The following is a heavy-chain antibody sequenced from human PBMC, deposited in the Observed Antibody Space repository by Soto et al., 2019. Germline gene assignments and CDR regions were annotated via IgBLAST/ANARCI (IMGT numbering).Heavy chain of an antibody. Sequence: QVQLVQSGAEVKKPGSSVKVSYKASGGTFSSYTISWVRQAPGQGLEWMGRIIPILGIANYAQKFQGRVTITADKSTSTAYMELSSLRSEDTAVYYCARDHSSSQWYYFDYWGQGTLVTVSS. CDR2: IIPILGIA. CDR1: GGTFSSYT. V-gene: IGHV1-69*08. J-gene: IGHJ4*02. D-gene: IGHD6-13*01. CDR3: ARDHSSSQWYYFDY.